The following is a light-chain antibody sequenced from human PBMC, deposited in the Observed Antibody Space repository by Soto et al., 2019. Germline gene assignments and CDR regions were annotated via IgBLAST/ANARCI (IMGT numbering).Light chain of an antibody. CDR3: SSYTSSSTLV. CDR1: SSDVGAYKY. V-gene: IGLV2-14*03. Sequence: QSALTQPASVSGSPEQSITISCTGTSSDVGAYKYVSWYQQHPGKAPKLMIYEVNNRPSGVSNRFSGSKSGNTASLTISGLQAEDEADYYCSSYTSSSTLVFGGGTQLTVL. J-gene: IGLJ2*01. CDR2: EVN.